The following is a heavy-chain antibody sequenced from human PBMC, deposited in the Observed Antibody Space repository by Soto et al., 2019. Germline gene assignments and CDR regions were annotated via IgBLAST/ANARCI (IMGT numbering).Heavy chain of an antibody. CDR1: GGSFSGYY. CDR2: INHSGST. D-gene: IGHD2-21*01. Sequence: SETLSLTCTVYGGSFSGYYWTWIRQPPGTGLEWIGEINHSGSTNYNPSLKSRVTISVDTSKNQFSLKLTSVTAADTAVYYCASDKIPGLFDVRGQGTFVTGSS. V-gene: IGHV4-34*01. CDR3: ASDKIPGLFDV. J-gene: IGHJ4*02.